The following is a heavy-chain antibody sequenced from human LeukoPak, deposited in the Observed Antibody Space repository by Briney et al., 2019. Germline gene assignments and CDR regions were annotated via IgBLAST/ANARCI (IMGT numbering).Heavy chain of an antibody. Sequence: GGSLRLSCAASGFTFSSYAMHWVRQAPGKGLEWLTAISYDGNNKYYADSLRGRFTISRDNSKDTLHLQMNSLRAEDTAVYYCARDREVGPTYWFDPWGQGTLVTVSS. V-gene: IGHV3-30*04. CDR1: GFTFSSYA. CDR2: ISYDGNNK. J-gene: IGHJ5*02. D-gene: IGHD1-26*01. CDR3: ARDREVGPTYWFDP.